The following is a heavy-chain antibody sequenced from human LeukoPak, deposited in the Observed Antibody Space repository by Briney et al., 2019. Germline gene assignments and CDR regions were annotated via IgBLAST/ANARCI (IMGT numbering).Heavy chain of an antibody. CDR2: ISPNSGGT. V-gene: IGHV1-2*02. CDR1: GYLFIANN. D-gene: IGHD1-26*01. J-gene: IGHJ4*02. CDR3: ARGGSAAFDY. Sequence: ASVKVSCKASGYLFIANNMHWMRQAPGQGLEWMGWISPNSGGTNYAQKFQGRVTMSRDTSISTAYMELSGLRSDDTAVYYCARGGSAAFDYWGQGTLVTVSS.